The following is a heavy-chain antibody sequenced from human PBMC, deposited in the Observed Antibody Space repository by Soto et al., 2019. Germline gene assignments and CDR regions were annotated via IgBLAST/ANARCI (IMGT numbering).Heavy chain of an antibody. Sequence: QVQLAESGGGVVQPGRSLRLSCEASGFTFNTYSMHWVRQPPGKGLEWLAAIWYDGTQKYYADSVKGRFIISRDNSKKTLYLEMKSLRAEDTAVYYCARAGGTTVTGLWHFDSWGQGTLVTVSS. D-gene: IGHD4-17*01. CDR1: GFTFNTYS. V-gene: IGHV3-33*01. CDR2: IWYDGTQK. CDR3: ARAGGTTVTGLWHFDS. J-gene: IGHJ4*02.